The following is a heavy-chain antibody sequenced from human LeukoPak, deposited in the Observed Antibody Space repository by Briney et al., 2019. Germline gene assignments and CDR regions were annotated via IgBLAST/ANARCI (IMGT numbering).Heavy chain of an antibody. CDR2: INHSGST. D-gene: IGHD6-13*01. CDR1: GAGVGGDD. V-gene: IGHV4-34*01. CDR3: ARERGAAAQSKSEETQDY. Sequence: SETLSLICPGWGAGVGGDDWSRPNQPPGKGLEWIGEINHSGSTNYNPSLKSRVTISVDTSTNQFSLKLSSVTAADTAVYYCARERGAAAQSKSEETQDYWGQGTLVTVSS. J-gene: IGHJ4*02.